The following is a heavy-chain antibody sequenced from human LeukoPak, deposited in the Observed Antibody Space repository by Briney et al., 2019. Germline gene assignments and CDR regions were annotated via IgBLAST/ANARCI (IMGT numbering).Heavy chain of an antibody. D-gene: IGHD1-26*01. CDR3: ARESGSYHAFDI. CDR2: ISGSGGST. Sequence: PGGSLRLSCAASGFTFSSYAMSWVRQAPGKGLEWVSAISGSGGSTYYADSVKGRFTISRDNSENTLYLQMNSLRAEDTAVYYCARESGSYHAFDIWGQGTMVTVSS. J-gene: IGHJ3*02. V-gene: IGHV3-23*01. CDR1: GFTFSSYA.